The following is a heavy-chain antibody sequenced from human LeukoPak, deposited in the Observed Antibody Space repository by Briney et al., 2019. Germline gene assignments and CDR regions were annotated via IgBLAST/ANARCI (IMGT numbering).Heavy chain of an antibody. CDR3: ARDGYGSASDY. J-gene: IGHJ4*02. CDR2: ISGYNGHT. CDR1: GYTFTSAG. Sequence: ASVKVSCKXSGYTFTSAGISWVRQAPGQGLEWMGWISGYNGHTNYLQKLQGRVTMTTDTSTSTAYMELRSLRSDDTAVYYCARDGYGSASDYWGQGTLVTVSS. V-gene: IGHV1-18*01. D-gene: IGHD5-18*01.